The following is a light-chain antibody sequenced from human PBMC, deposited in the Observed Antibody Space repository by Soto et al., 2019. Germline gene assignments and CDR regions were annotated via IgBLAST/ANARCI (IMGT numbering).Light chain of an antibody. J-gene: IGLJ2*01. Sequence: QSALTQPPSASGSPGQSVTISCTGTSSDVGGYNYVSWYQQHPGKAPKLMIYEDSKRPSGVPDRFSGSKSGNTASLTVSGLQAEDEADYYCSSYAGSKTLFGGGTKVTVL. CDR3: SSYAGSKTL. V-gene: IGLV2-8*01. CDR2: EDS. CDR1: SSDVGGYNY.